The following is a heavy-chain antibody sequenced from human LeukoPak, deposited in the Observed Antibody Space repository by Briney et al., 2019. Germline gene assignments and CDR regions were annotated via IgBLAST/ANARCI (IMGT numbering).Heavy chain of an antibody. Sequence: SVKVSCKASGGTFSSYAISWVRQAPGQGLEWMGRVIPILGIANYAQKFQGRVTITADKSTSTAYMELSSLRSEDTAVYYCARGPRVAVAGGKDFDYWGQGTLVTVSS. CDR3: ARGPRVAVAGGKDFDY. CDR1: GGTFSSYA. V-gene: IGHV1-69*04. CDR2: VIPILGIA. J-gene: IGHJ4*02. D-gene: IGHD6-19*01.